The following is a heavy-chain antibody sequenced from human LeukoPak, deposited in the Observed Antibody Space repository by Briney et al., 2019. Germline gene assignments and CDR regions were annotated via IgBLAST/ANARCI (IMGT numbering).Heavy chain of an antibody. V-gene: IGHV1-18*01. CDR2: ISAYNGNT. CDR1: GYTFTSYG. D-gene: IGHD1-26*01. J-gene: IGHJ4*02. CDR3: ARDLVVGATPAYFDY. Sequence: ASVKVSCKASGYTFTSYGISWVRQAPGQGLEWMGWISAYNGNTNYAQKLQGRVTMTTDTSTSTAYMELRSLRSDDTAVYYCARDLVVGATPAYFDYWGQGTLVTVSS.